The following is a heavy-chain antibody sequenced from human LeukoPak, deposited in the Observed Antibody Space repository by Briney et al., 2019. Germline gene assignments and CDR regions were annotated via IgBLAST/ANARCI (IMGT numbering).Heavy chain of an antibody. CDR3: ARGLGSSGWYGGVDY. Sequence: GGSLRLSCAASGFTFDDYGMSWVLQAPGKGLEWVSGINWNGGSTGYADSVKGRFTISRDNAKNSLYLQMNSLRAEDTALYHCARGLGSSGWYGGVDYWGQGTLVTVSS. V-gene: IGHV3-20*01. D-gene: IGHD6-19*01. CDR1: GFTFDDYG. CDR2: INWNGGST. J-gene: IGHJ4*02.